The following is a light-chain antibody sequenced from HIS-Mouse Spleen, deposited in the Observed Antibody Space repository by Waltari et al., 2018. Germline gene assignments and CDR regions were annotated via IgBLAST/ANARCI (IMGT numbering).Light chain of an antibody. CDR2: DAS. CDR1: QSVSSY. J-gene: IGKJ4*01. CDR3: QQRSNWLT. Sequence: VLTQSPATLSLSPGERATLSCRASQSVSSYLAWYQQKPGQAPRLLIYDASNRATGIPARFSGSGSGTDFTLTISSLEPEDFAVYYCQQRSNWLTFGGGTKVEIK. V-gene: IGKV3-11*01.